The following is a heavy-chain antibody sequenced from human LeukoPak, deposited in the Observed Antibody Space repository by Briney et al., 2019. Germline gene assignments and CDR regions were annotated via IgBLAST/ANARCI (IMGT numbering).Heavy chain of an antibody. V-gene: IGHV3-23*01. Sequence: PGGSLRLSCAASGFTFSTYTMTWVRQAPGKGLEWVSVISGSGDITYYADSVKGRFTISRDNSKNTVYLQMNSLRAEDTAVYYCAKALGQWLVSGNGVDVWGQGTTVTASS. CDR2: ISGSGDIT. J-gene: IGHJ6*02. CDR3: AKALGQWLVSGNGVDV. D-gene: IGHD6-19*01. CDR1: GFTFSTYT.